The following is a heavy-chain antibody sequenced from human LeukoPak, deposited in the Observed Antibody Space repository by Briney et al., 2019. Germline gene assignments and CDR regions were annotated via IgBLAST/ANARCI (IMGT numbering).Heavy chain of an antibody. D-gene: IGHD2-15*01. Sequence: PSETLSLTCTVSGDSISTYYWSWIRQPPGKGLEWIGYIYYRVTSDYNPSLKSRVTISVDTSKNQFSLKLSSVTAADTAVYYCARGGYCSGGSCYSGPLYYYYYYMDVWGKGTTVTISS. V-gene: IGHV4-59*01. J-gene: IGHJ6*03. CDR2: IYYRVTS. CDR1: GDSISTYY. CDR3: ARGGYCSGGSCYSGPLYYYYYYMDV.